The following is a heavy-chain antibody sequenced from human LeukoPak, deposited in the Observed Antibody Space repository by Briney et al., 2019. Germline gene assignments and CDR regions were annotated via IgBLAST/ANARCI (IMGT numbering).Heavy chain of an antibody. J-gene: IGHJ6*03. Sequence: SETLSLTCTVSGGSIRGSSYYWGWIRQPPGRGLQWIGGIYYTGSTYYNPSLKSRVTISVDTSKNQFSLKLISVTAADTAVYYCARLSGSYDWNYYYYYYMDVWGKGTTVTVSS. V-gene: IGHV4-39*01. CDR1: GGSIRGSSYY. CDR3: ARLSGSYDWNYYYYYYMDV. CDR2: IYYTGST. D-gene: IGHD1-26*01.